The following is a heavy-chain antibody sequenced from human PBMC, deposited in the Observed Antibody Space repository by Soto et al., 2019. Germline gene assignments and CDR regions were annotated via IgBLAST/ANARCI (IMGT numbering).Heavy chain of an antibody. Sequence: ASVKVSCKASGYTFTSYYMHWVRQAPGQGLEWTGIINPSGGSTSYAQKFPGRVTMTRDTSTSTVYMELSSLRSEDTAVYYCARLGGYSYGSDAFDIWGQGTMVTVSS. CDR1: GYTFTSYY. J-gene: IGHJ3*02. D-gene: IGHD5-18*01. CDR3: ARLGGYSYGSDAFDI. CDR2: INPSGGST. V-gene: IGHV1-46*01.